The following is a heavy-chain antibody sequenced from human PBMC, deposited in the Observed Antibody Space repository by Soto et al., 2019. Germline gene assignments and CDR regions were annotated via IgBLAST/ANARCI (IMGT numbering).Heavy chain of an antibody. J-gene: IGHJ2*01. CDR3: AKDMGTAVTFERLGYFDL. D-gene: IGHD4-17*01. V-gene: IGHV3-33*06. Sequence: QVQLVESGGGVVQPGRSLRLSCAASGFIFSTYGMHWVRQAPGKGLEWVAIIWYDGSNKYYADSVKGRFTISRDNSKNTLYREMSGLRAEDTAVYYCAKDMGTAVTFERLGYFDLWGRGTLVTVSS. CDR1: GFIFSTYG. CDR2: IWYDGSNK.